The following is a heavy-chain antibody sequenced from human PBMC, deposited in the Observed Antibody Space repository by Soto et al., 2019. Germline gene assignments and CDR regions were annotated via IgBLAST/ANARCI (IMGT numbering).Heavy chain of an antibody. CDR1: GGSISSSYW. V-gene: IGHV4-4*02. D-gene: IGHD1-26*01. Sequence: QVQLQESGPGLVKPSGTLSLTCAVSGGSISSSYWWSWVRQPPGKGLEWIGEIYHSESTNYNPSLPSRVTISVDKSKTQFSLQMSSVTAADTAVYYCARVSGSYYYGMDVWGQGTTVTVSS. J-gene: IGHJ6*02. CDR3: ARVSGSYYYGMDV. CDR2: IYHSEST.